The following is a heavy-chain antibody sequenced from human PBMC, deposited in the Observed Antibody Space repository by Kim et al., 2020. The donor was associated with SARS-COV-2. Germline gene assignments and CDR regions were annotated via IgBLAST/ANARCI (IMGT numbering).Heavy chain of an antibody. CDR3: ARDTKYDSSGYTDY. J-gene: IGHJ4*02. V-gene: IGHV3-33*01. Sequence: GGSLRLSCAASGFTFSSYGMHWVRQAPGKGLEWVAVIWYDGSNKYYADSVKGRFTISRDNSKNTLYLQMNSLRAEDTAVYYCARDTKYDSSGYTDYWGQGTLVTVSS. D-gene: IGHD3-22*01. CDR1: GFTFSSYG. CDR2: IWYDGSNK.